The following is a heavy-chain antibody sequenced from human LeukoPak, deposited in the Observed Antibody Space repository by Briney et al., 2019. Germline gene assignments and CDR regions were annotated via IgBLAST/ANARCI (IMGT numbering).Heavy chain of an antibody. V-gene: IGHV4-59*01. J-gene: IGHJ5*02. CDR1: GGSISSYY. CDR2: IYYSGGT. D-gene: IGHD6-13*01. CDR3: ARGPGNR. Sequence: SETLSLTCTVSGGSISSYYWSWLRQPPGKGLEWIGYIYYSGGTNYNPSLKSRVTISVDTSKNQFSLKLSSVTAADTAVYYCARGPGNRWGQGTLVTVSS.